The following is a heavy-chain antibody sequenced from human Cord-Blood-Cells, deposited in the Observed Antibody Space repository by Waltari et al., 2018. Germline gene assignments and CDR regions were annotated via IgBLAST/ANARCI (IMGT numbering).Heavy chain of an antibody. D-gene: IGHD2-8*02. CDR2: RNQSGST. CDR1: CGPFSAYY. CDR3: ARGSWYIDAFDF. J-gene: IGHJ3*01. Sequence: QVQLQQSGAGLLKPSETLSLTCAVYCGPFSAYYWSCPRPPPGKGLASIGQRNQSGSTNYNPSLKSRVTISEDTSKNQFSLKLSSVTAADTAVYYCARGSWYIDAFDFWGQGTMVTVSS. V-gene: IGHV4-34*01.